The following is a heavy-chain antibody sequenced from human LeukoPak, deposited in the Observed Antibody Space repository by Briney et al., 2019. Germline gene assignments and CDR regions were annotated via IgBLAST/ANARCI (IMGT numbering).Heavy chain of an antibody. CDR1: GFTVSSYG. CDR3: AKPELLWFGEFNYDY. J-gene: IGHJ4*02. Sequence: GGSLRLSCAASGFTVSSYGMPWVRQAPGKGLEGVAFIRYDGSNKYYADSVKGRFTISRDNSKSALYLQMNSLRAEDTAVYYCAKPELLWFGEFNYDYWGQGTLVTV. V-gene: IGHV3-30*02. CDR2: IRYDGSNK. D-gene: IGHD3-10*01.